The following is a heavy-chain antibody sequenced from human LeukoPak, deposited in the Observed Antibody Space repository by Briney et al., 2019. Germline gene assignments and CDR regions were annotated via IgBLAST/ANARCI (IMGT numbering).Heavy chain of an antibody. CDR1: GFTFSIYN. V-gene: IGHV3-7*01. CDR2: IKQDASEK. J-gene: IGHJ4*02. Sequence: PGGSLRLSCAASGFTFSIYNMNWVRQAPGKGLEWVANIKQDASEKHYVDSVKARFTISRDNAKNSLYLQMNSLRAEDTAVYYCAARPAPGFWSGYYLFDYWGQGTLVTVSS. D-gene: IGHD3-3*01. CDR3: AARPAPGFWSGYYLFDY.